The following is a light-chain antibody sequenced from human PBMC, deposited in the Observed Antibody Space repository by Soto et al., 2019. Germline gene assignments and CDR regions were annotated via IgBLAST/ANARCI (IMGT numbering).Light chain of an antibody. J-gene: IGKJ2*01. Sequence: EIVLTQSPATLSLSPGERATLSCRASQSVSSYLAWYQQKPGQAPRLLIYDASNRATGIPARFSGSGSGTDFPLTISGREPGEFGVYYGQRRSNWPYTFGQGTKLEIK. CDR3: QRRSNWPYT. CDR1: QSVSSY. CDR2: DAS. V-gene: IGKV3-11*01.